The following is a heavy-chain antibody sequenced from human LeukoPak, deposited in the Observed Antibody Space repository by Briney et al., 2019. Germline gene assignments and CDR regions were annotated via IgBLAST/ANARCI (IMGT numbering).Heavy chain of an antibody. V-gene: IGHV1-69*04. J-gene: IGHJ5*02. CDR2: IIPILGIA. CDR1: GGTFSSYA. Sequence: ASVKVSCKASGGTFSSYAISWVRQAPGQGLEWMGRIIPILGIANYAQKFQGRVTITADKSTSTAYMELSSLRSEDTAVYYCARETIRHIVVVTAILNWFDPWGQGTLVTVSS. CDR3: ARETIRHIVVVTAILNWFDP. D-gene: IGHD2-21*02.